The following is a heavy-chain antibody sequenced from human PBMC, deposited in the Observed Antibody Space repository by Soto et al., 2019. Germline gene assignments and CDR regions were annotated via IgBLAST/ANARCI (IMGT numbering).Heavy chain of an antibody. D-gene: IGHD1-1*01. CDR2: ISAHNGNT. J-gene: IGHJ4*02. Sequence: QVHLVQSGAEVKKPGASVTVSCKGSGYTFTTYGITWVRQAPGQGLEWMGWISAHNGNTNYAQKLQGRVTVTRDTSTSTAYMELRSLRSDDPAVYYCARGRYGDYWGQGALVTVSS. V-gene: IGHV1-18*01. CDR1: GYTFTTYG. CDR3: ARGRYGDY.